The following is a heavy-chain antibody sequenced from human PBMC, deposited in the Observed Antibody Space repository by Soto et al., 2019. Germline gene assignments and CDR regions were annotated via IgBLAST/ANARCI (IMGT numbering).Heavy chain of an antibody. J-gene: IGHJ6*02. D-gene: IGHD3-3*01. CDR1: GYTFTSYG. CDR3: ARAPYDFWSGYALYGMDV. CDR2: ISAYNGNT. Sequence: ASVKVSCKASGYTFTSYGISWVRQAPGQGLEWMGWISAYNGNTNYAQKLQGRVTMTTDTSTSTAYMELRSLRSDDTAVYYCARAPYDFWSGYALYGMDVWGQGTTVTVSS. V-gene: IGHV1-18*01.